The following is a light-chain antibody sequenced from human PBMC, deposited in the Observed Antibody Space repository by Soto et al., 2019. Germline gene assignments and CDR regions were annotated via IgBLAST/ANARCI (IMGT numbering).Light chain of an antibody. V-gene: IGLV2-14*01. CDR2: HVT. J-gene: IGLJ1*01. CDR3: SSYTSNITPYV. CDR1: SSDVGGYNF. Sequence: QSALTQPASMSGSPGQSITISCTGTSSDVGGYNFVSWYQQQPGKAPKLMIYHVTNRPSGVSSRFSGSKSGNTASLTISGLQAEDEADYYCSSYTSNITPYVFGTGTKLTVL.